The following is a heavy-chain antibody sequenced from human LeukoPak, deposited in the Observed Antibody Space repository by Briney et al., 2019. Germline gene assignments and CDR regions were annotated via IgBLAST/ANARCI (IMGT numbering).Heavy chain of an antibody. CDR2: FLSDGHTT. V-gene: IGHV3-64D*08. J-gene: IGHJ6*02. CDR3: ATLAWTAPYGMDV. Sequence: GGSLRLSCSASGFTFSSYSMHCVRQAPGKGLEYVSAFLSDGHTTYYADSVKGRFTTSRDNSKSTLYLQMSSLRAEDTAVYYCATLAWTAPYGMDVWGQGTTVTVSS. CDR1: GFTFSSYS. D-gene: IGHD1-1*01.